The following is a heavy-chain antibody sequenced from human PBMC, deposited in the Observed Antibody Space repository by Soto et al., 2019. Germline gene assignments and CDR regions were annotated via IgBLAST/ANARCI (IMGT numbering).Heavy chain of an antibody. V-gene: IGHV1-69*01. Sequence: QMQLVQSGAEVKKPGSSVKVSCKASRDTFSKYAFNWVRQAPGQGLEWMGWIIPIFGSRNYAEKFQGRVTITADESTSTAYMELRSLRFEDTAVYYCARGETYLGVWGQGTTVTVSS. J-gene: IGHJ6*02. D-gene: IGHD3-16*01. CDR2: IIPIFGSR. CDR1: RDTFSKYA. CDR3: ARGETYLGV.